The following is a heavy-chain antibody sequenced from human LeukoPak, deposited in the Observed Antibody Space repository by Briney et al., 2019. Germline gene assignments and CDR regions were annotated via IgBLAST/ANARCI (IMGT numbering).Heavy chain of an antibody. Sequence: RASETLSLTCTVSGYSISSGYYWGWIRQPPGKGLEWIGSIYHSGSTYYNPSLKSRVTISVDTSKNQFSLKLSSVTAADTAVYYCARVPNCSGGSCYIGVYNWFDPWGQGTLVTVSS. V-gene: IGHV4-38-2*02. CDR1: GYSISSGYY. CDR3: ARVPNCSGGSCYIGVYNWFDP. D-gene: IGHD2-15*01. CDR2: IYHSGST. J-gene: IGHJ5*02.